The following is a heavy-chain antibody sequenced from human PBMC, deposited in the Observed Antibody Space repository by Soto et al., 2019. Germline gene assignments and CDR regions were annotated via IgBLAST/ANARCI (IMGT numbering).Heavy chain of an antibody. V-gene: IGHV4-61*01. CDR2: IYYSGST. J-gene: IGHJ4*02. Sequence: PSETLSLTCTVSGGSVSSGSYYWSWIRQPPGKGLEWIGYIYYSGSTNYNPSLKSRVTISVDTSKNQFSLKLSSVTAADTAVYYCARAWGWKVRTNFDYWGQGTLVTVSS. D-gene: IGHD3-16*01. CDR1: GGSVSSGSYY. CDR3: ARAWGWKVRTNFDY.